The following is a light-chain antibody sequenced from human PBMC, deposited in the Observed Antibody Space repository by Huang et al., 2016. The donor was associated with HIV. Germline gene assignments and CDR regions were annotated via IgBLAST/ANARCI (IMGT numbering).Light chain of an antibody. CDR3: QQRSNWAPIT. CDR1: QSVSSY. V-gene: IGKV3-11*01. J-gene: IGKJ4*01. CDR2: DAS. Sequence: EIELTQSPATLSLSPGERATLSCRASQSVSSYLAWYQQKPGQAPRLLIYDASNRATGIPARFSGSGSGTDFTLTISSLEPEDFAVYYCQQRSNWAPITFGGWTKVEIK.